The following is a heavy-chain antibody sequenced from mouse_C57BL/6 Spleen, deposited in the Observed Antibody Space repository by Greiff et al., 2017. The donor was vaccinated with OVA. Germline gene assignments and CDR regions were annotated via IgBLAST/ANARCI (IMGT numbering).Heavy chain of an antibody. Sequence: EVMLVESGGGLVKPGGSLKLSCAASGFTFSSYAMSWVRQTPEKRLEWVATISDGGSYTYYPDNVKGRFTISRDNAKNNLYLQMSHLKSEDTAMYYCARDHYGYAWFAYWGQGTLVTVSA. CDR3: ARDHYGYAWFAY. CDR1: GFTFSSYA. CDR2: ISDGGSYT. D-gene: IGHD2-2*01. J-gene: IGHJ3*01. V-gene: IGHV5-4*01.